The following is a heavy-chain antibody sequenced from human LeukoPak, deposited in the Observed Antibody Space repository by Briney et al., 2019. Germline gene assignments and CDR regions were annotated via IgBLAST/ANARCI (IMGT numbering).Heavy chain of an antibody. Sequence: GGSLRLSCAASGFSFSSYTISWVRQAPGKGLEWVSAIVSSGDSAYYADSVKGRFTLSRDNSKNTLYLQMNSPRAEDTAVYYCAKEGSAWSFDYWGQGTLVTVSS. CDR2: IVSSGDSA. J-gene: IGHJ4*02. CDR3: AKEGSAWSFDY. D-gene: IGHD6-19*01. CDR1: GFSFSSYT. V-gene: IGHV3-23*01.